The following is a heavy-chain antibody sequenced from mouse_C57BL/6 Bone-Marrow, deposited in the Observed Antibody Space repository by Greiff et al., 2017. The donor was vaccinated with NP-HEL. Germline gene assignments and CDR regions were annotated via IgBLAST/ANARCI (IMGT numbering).Heavy chain of an antibody. Sequence: DVKLVESGGGLVQPGESLKLSCESNEYEFPSHDMSWVRKTPEKRLELVAAINSDGGSTYYPDTMESRFIISRDNTKKTLYLQMSSLRSEDTALYYCATTIYYAMDYWGQGTSVTVSS. CDR3: ATTIYYAMDY. CDR2: INSDGGST. D-gene: IGHD2-1*01. V-gene: IGHV5-2*01. J-gene: IGHJ4*01. CDR1: EYEFPSHD.